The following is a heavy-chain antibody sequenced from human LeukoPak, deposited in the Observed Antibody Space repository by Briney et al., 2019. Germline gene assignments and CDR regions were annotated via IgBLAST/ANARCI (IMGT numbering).Heavy chain of an antibody. CDR2: ISGSGGST. CDR3: AKMRHWASGSTDY. CDR1: GFTFSSYA. V-gene: IGHV3-23*01. J-gene: IGHJ4*02. D-gene: IGHD3-10*01. Sequence: GGSLRLSCAASGFTFSSYAMSWVRQAPGKGLEWVSAISGSGGSTYYADSVKGRFTISRDNSKNTLFLQMSSLRAEDTAVYYCAKMRHWASGSTDYWGQGTLVTVSS.